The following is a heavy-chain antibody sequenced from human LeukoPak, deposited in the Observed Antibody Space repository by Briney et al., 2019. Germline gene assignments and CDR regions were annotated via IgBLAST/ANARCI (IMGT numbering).Heavy chain of an antibody. Sequence: SETLSLTCTVSGGSISSYYWSWIRQPPGKGLEWIGYIYYSGSTNYNPSLKSRVTISVDTSKNQFSLKLSSVAAADTAVYYCARVDEAAAGAFDYWGQGTLVTVSS. D-gene: IGHD6-13*01. CDR2: IYYSGST. V-gene: IGHV4-59*01. J-gene: IGHJ4*02. CDR3: ARVDEAAAGAFDY. CDR1: GGSISSYY.